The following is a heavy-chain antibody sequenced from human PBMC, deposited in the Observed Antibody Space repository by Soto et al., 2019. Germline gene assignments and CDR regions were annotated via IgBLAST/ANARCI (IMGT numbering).Heavy chain of an antibody. CDR3: TRDYPTQIGTPFFDF. Sequence: PGGSLRLSCTTSGFTFGDYAMSWFRQAPGKRLEWLGVIKMKAHGGTSEYAASVQGRFVISRDDPKDTAYLQMNSLKTDDTAVYYCTRDYPTQIGTPFFDFWGQGTLVTVPQ. CDR2: IKMKAHGGTS. V-gene: IGHV3-49*03. CDR1: GFTFGDYA. J-gene: IGHJ4*01.